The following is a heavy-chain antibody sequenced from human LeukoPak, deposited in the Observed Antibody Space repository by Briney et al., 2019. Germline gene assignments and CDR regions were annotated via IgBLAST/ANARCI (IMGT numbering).Heavy chain of an antibody. CDR3: ARGRDGYYFDY. D-gene: IGHD5-24*01. CDR2: ISFTTSYI. Sequence: GGSLRLSCAASGFTFSSYPMNWVRQAPGRGLEWVSSISFTTSYIYYADSVKGRFAISRDNAKNSLYLEMNSLRAEDTAVYYCARGRDGYYFDYWGQGTLVTACS. J-gene: IGHJ4*02. V-gene: IGHV3-21*01. CDR1: GFTFSSYP.